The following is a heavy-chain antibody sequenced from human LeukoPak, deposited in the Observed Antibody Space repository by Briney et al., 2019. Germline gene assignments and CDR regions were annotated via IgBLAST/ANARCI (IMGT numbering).Heavy chain of an antibody. CDR1: GYSFTSYW. J-gene: IGHJ4*02. D-gene: IGHD6-13*01. CDR2: IDPSDSYT. V-gene: IGHV5-10-1*01. CDR3: ASARAADGTLLDY. Sequence: GESLKISCKGSGYSFTSYWISWVRQMPGKGLEWMGRIDPSDSYTNYSPSFQGHVTISADKSISTAYLQWSSLKASDTAMYYCASARAADGTLLDYWGQGTLVTVSS.